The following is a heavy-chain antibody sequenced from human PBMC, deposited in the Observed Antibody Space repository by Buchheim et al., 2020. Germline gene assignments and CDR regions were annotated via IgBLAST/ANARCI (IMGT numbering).Heavy chain of an antibody. Sequence: QVQLQESGPGIMRPSKTLSLTCTVSGGSLSSHYWSWIRQPPGKGLEWIGYVYYTGRTNYNPSLKSRVTISLDTSKNQFSLKVSSVTAADTAVYYCARTKDCSSTSCPRDYYYMDVWGKGTT. V-gene: IGHV4-59*11. CDR2: VYYTGRT. CDR1: GGSLSSHY. J-gene: IGHJ6*03. D-gene: IGHD2-2*01. CDR3: ARTKDCSSTSCPRDYYYMDV.